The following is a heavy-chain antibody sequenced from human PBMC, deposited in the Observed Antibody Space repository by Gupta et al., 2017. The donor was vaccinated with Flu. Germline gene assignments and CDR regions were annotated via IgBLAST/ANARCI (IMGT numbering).Heavy chain of an antibody. D-gene: IGHD3-22*01. CDR2: IKSKTDGGTT. CDR1: GFTFSNAW. CDR3: TTFYYYDSSGYYYPRRPPIDY. J-gene: IGHJ4*02. V-gene: IGHV3-15*01. Sequence: EVQLVESGGGLVKPGGSLRLSCAASGFTFSNAWMSWVSQAPGKGLEWVGRIKSKTDGGTTDYAAPVKGRFTISRDDSKNTLYLQMNSLKTEDTAVYYCTTFYYYDSSGYYYPRRPPIDYWGQGTLVTVSS.